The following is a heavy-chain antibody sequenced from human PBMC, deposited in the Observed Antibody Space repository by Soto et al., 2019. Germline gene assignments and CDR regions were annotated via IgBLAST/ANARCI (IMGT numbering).Heavy chain of an antibody. CDR3: ARGRIVGATTDPTPFDY. J-gene: IGHJ4*02. Sequence: QVQLQQWGAGLLKPSETLSLTCAVYGGSFSGYYWSWIRQPPGKGLEWIGEINHSGSTNYNPSLKRRVTISVDTSKNQFSLKLSSVTAADTAVYYCARGRIVGATTDPTPFDYWGQGTLVTVSS. CDR1: GGSFSGYY. V-gene: IGHV4-34*01. CDR2: INHSGST. D-gene: IGHD1-26*01.